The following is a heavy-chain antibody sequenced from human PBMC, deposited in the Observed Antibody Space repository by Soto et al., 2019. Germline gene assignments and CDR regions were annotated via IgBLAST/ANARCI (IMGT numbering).Heavy chain of an antibody. D-gene: IGHD6-13*01. J-gene: IGHJ4*01. Sequence: TLSLTCSVSDGSLSSGGYYWSWIRQPPGKGLEWIGFIHGGGSTLYSPSLKSRLSISIETSERQFSLKLSSVTAADTAVYYCVRGKDKDDSSFWFYWGQGTPVTVSS. CDR2: IHGGGST. CDR1: DGSLSSGGYY. V-gene: IGHV4-31*03. CDR3: VRGKDKDDSSFWFY.